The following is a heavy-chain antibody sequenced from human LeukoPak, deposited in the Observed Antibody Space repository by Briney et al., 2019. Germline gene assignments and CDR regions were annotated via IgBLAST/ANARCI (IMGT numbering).Heavy chain of an antibody. CDR3: VRGTIAAAGIDY. Sequence: PGGSLRLSCAASGLTFSSCSMHWVRQAPGKGLVWVSRIKGDGSSISYADSVKGRFTIFRDNAKNALFLQMDSLRAEDTAVYYCVRGTIAAAGIDYWGQGTLVTVSS. V-gene: IGHV3-74*01. J-gene: IGHJ4*02. CDR1: GLTFSSCS. CDR2: IKGDGSSI. D-gene: IGHD6-13*01.